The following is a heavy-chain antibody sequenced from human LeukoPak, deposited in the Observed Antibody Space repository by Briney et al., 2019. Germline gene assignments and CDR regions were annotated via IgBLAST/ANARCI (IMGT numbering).Heavy chain of an antibody. V-gene: IGHV3-23*01. CDR2: ISGSGDYT. CDR1: GFTFSTYG. J-gene: IGHJ4*02. D-gene: IGHD3-22*01. CDR3: AKDGKRIAMIGVVRRGHYLDY. Sequence: GGSLRLSCAASGFTFSTYGMHWVRQAPGKGLEWVSAISGSGDYTYYADSVKGRFTISRDNSKNRLYLQMNSLRAEDTALYYCAKDGKRIAMIGVVRRGHYLDYWGQGTLVTVSS.